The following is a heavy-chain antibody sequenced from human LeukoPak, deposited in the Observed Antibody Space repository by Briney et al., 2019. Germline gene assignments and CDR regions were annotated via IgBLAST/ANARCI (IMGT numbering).Heavy chain of an antibody. Sequence: PSETLSLTCTVSGGSISSGGYYWSWIRQHPGKGLEWIGYIYYSGSTYYNPSLKSRVTISVDTSKNQFSLKLSPVTAADTAVYYCARASIAAAGIFDYWGQGTLVTVSS. J-gene: IGHJ4*02. CDR3: ARASIAAAGIFDY. D-gene: IGHD6-13*01. CDR2: IYYSGST. V-gene: IGHV4-31*03. CDR1: GGSISSGGYY.